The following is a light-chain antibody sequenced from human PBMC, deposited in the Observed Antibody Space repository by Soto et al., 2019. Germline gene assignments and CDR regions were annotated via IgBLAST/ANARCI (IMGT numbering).Light chain of an antibody. CDR3: QQSHSTPLT. Sequence: IQLTQSPSSLSASVGDRVTITCRASQSISTYLSWYQQKPGKAPKLLIYRTSNLQSGVPSRFSGGGSGAEFTLTISSLQPEDFATYYCQQSHSTPLTFGGGTKVEIK. J-gene: IGKJ4*01. CDR1: QSISTY. V-gene: IGKV1-39*01. CDR2: RTS.